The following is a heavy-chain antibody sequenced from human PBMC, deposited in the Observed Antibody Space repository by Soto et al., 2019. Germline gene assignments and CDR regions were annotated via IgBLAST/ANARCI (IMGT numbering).Heavy chain of an antibody. V-gene: IGHV3-30*18. CDR2: ISYDGSNK. CDR1: GFTFSSYG. D-gene: IGHD2-15*01. J-gene: IGHJ6*03. Sequence: GGSLRLSCAASGFTFSSYGMHWVRQAPGKGLEWVAVISYDGSNKYYAESVKGRFTISRDNSKNTLYLQMNSLRAEDTAVYYCAKDRAVVVAATITYYYYYYMDVWGKGTTVTVSS. CDR3: AKDRAVVVAATITYYYYYYMDV.